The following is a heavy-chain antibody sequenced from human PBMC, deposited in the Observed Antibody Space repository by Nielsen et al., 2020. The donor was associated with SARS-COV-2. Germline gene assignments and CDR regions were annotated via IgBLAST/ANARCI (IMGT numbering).Heavy chain of an antibody. V-gene: IGHV3-48*03. CDR1: GFTFSSYE. CDR2: IGTSGRTI. Sequence: GESLKISCAASGFTFSSYEMNWVRQAPGKGLEWVSYIGTSGRTIYYADSVKGRFTISRDNPKNSLYLQMNSLRAEDTAVYYCARDPDSYSGYDRGIDYWGQGILVTVSS. D-gene: IGHD5-12*01. J-gene: IGHJ4*02. CDR3: ARDPDSYSGYDRGIDY.